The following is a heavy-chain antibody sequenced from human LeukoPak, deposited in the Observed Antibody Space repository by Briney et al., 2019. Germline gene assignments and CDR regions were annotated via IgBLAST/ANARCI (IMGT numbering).Heavy chain of an antibody. CDR3: ARARGYCSGGFCYAYYFDY. CDR1: GFTFSNNA. V-gene: IGHV3-23*01. Sequence: GGSLRLSCAASGFTFSNNAMSWVRQAPGKGLEWVSATSTSGGSAYYADSVKGRFTISRDNSKNTLYLQMNSLRAEDTAVYYCARARGYCSGGFCYAYYFDYWGQGTLVTVSS. D-gene: IGHD2-15*01. J-gene: IGHJ4*02. CDR2: TSTSGGSA.